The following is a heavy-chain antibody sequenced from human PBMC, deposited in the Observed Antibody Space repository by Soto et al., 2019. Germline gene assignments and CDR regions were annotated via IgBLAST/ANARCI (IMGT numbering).Heavy chain of an antibody. Sequence: QVQLVQSGAEVKKPGSSVKVSCKASGGTFNSYAFSWVRQAPGQGFEWMGGIIPVFGRSHYAQKFQGRVTITADESATTVCLELSSLRSEDTALYYCARRMGYFDYWGQGTLVTVSP. CDR3: ARRMGYFDY. V-gene: IGHV1-69*01. CDR1: GGTFNSYA. CDR2: IIPVFGRS. J-gene: IGHJ4*02. D-gene: IGHD2-8*01.